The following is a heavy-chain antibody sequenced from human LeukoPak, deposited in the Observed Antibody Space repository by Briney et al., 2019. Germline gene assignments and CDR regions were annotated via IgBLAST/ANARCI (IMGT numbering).Heavy chain of an antibody. Sequence: SQTLSLTCTVSGGSISSGGYYWSWIRQHPGKGLEWIGYIYYSGSTYYNPSLKSRVTISVDTSKNQFSLKLSSVTAADTAVYYCARGSSPLLTYYYDSSGYWVYWGQGTLVAVSS. J-gene: IGHJ4*02. CDR3: ARGSSPLLTYYYDSSGYWVY. D-gene: IGHD3-22*01. CDR1: GGSISSGGYY. V-gene: IGHV4-31*03. CDR2: IYYSGST.